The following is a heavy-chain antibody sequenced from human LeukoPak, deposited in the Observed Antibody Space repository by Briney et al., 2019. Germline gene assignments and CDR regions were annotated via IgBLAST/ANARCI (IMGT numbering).Heavy chain of an antibody. CDR1: GGSISSYY. CDR2: IYTSGST. Sequence: PSETLSLTCTVSGGSISSYYWSWIRQPAGKGLEWIGRIYTSGSTNYNPSLKSRVTMSVDTSKNQFSLKLSSVTAADTAVYYCARGSLRYTYGAWFDYWGQGTLVTVSS. D-gene: IGHD5-18*01. CDR3: ARGSLRYTYGAWFDY. J-gene: IGHJ4*02. V-gene: IGHV4-4*07.